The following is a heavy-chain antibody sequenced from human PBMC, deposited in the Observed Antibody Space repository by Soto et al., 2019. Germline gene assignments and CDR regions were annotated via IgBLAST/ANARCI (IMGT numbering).Heavy chain of an antibody. Sequence: GGSLRLSCAASGFTFSSYGMHWVRQAPGKGLEWVAVISYDGSNKYYADSVKGRFTISRDNSKNTLYLQMNSLRAEDTAVYYCASGWELLDVWGQGTLVNVSS. CDR1: GFTFSSYG. CDR2: ISYDGSNK. V-gene: IGHV3-30*03. CDR3: ASGWELLDV. J-gene: IGHJ4*02. D-gene: IGHD1-26*01.